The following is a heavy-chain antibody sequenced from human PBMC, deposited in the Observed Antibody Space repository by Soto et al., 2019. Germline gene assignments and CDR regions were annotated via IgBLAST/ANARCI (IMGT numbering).Heavy chain of an antibody. Sequence: RGESLKISCKGSGYSFTSYWIGWVRQMPGKGLEWMGIIYPGDSDTRYSPSFQGQVTISADKSISTAYLQWSSLKASDTAMYYCAGLYGDYETKYYYYYMDVWGKGTTVTVSS. V-gene: IGHV5-51*01. J-gene: IGHJ6*03. CDR3: AGLYGDYETKYYYYYMDV. D-gene: IGHD4-17*01. CDR2: IYPGDSDT. CDR1: GYSFTSYW.